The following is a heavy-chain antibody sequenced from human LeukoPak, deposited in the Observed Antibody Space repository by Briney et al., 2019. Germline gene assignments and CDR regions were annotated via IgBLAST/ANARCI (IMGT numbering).Heavy chain of an antibody. CDR2: ISYDGSNK. J-gene: IGHJ4*02. CDR1: GFTFSSYA. CDR3: ARDPNPYVEMATIADY. V-gene: IGHV3-30-3*01. Sequence: GRSLRLSCAASGFTFSSYAMHWVRQAPGKGLEWVVVISYDGSNKYYADSVKGRFTISRDNSKNTLYLQMNSLRAEDTAVYYCARDPNPYVEMATIADYWGQGTLVTVSS. D-gene: IGHD5-24*01.